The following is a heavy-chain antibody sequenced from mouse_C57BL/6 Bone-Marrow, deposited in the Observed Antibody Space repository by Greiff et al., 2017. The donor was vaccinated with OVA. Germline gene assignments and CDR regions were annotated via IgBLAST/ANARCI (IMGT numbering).Heavy chain of an antibody. V-gene: IGHV2-6*01. Sequence: QVQLKESGPGLVAPSQSLSITCTVSGLSLTSYGVDWVRQSPGKGLEWLGVIWGFGSTNYNSALKSRLSISKDNSKSQVFLKMNSLQTEDTAMYYCARIITTVVATDAYWGQGTLVTVSA. CDR3: ARIITTVVATDAY. CDR1: GLSLTSYG. J-gene: IGHJ3*01. CDR2: IWGFGST. D-gene: IGHD1-1*01.